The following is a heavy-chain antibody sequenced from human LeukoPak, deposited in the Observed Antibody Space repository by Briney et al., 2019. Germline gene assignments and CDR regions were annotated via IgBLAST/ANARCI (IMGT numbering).Heavy chain of an antibody. Sequence: SQTLSLTCTVSGGSISSGGYYWSWIRQHPGKGLEWIGYTYYSGSTYYNPSLKSRVTISVDTSKNQFSLKLSSVTAADTAVYYCARARYCSGGSCYNPLAHFDYWGQGTLVTVSS. V-gene: IGHV4-31*03. CDR2: TYYSGST. CDR3: ARARYCSGGSCYNPLAHFDY. J-gene: IGHJ4*02. D-gene: IGHD2-15*01. CDR1: GGSISSGGYY.